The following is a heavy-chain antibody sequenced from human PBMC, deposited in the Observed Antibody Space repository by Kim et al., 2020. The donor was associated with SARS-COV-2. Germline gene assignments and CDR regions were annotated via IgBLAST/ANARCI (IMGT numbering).Heavy chain of an antibody. CDR3: AREIVGATYGYYFDY. Sequence: SVKVSCKASGGTFSSYAISWVRQAPGQGLEWMGGIIPIFGTANYAQKFQGRVTITADESTSTAYMELSSLRSEDTAVYYCAREIVGATYGYYFDYWGQGTLVTVSS. D-gene: IGHD1-26*01. V-gene: IGHV1-69*13. CDR2: IIPIFGTA. J-gene: IGHJ4*02. CDR1: GGTFSSYA.